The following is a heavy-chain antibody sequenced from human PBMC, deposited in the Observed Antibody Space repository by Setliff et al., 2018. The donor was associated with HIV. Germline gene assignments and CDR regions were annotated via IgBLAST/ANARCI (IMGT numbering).Heavy chain of an antibody. D-gene: IGHD3-10*01. CDR1: GYMFTAYH. CDR2: IDPNNGVT. Sequence: ASVKVSCKASGYMFTAYHVHWVRRAPGRGREWMGNIDPNNGVTRSARNFQGRVAMTRDTSLSTAYMELSGLTSDDTAVYYCASMGYFGESYFQFWGQGTLVTVSS. V-gene: IGHV1-2*02. CDR3: ASMGYFGESYFQF. J-gene: IGHJ1*01.